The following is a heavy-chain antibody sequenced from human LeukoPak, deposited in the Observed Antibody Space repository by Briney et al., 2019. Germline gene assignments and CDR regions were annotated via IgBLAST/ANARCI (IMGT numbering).Heavy chain of an antibody. CDR2: IYYSGST. J-gene: IGHJ5*02. CDR1: GGSISSYY. D-gene: IGHD6-6*01. V-gene: IGHV4-59*01. CDR3: ARVSYSSSSFGTYNWFDP. Sequence: SETLSLTCTVSGGSISSYYWSWIRQPPGKGLEWIGYIYYSGSTNYNPSLKSRVTISVDTSKNQFSLKLSSVTAADTAVYYCARVSYSSSSFGTYNWFDPWGQGTLVTVSS.